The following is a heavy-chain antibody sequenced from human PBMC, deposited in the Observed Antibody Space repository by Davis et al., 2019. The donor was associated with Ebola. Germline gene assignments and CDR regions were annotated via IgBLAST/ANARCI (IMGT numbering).Heavy chain of an antibody. J-gene: IGHJ4*02. V-gene: IGHV3-33*06. D-gene: IGHD3-3*01. CDR3: ANVPFAVVPFDY. Sequence: PGGSLRLSCAASGFTFSSYGMHWVRQAPGKGLEWVAVIWYDGSNKYYADSVKGRFTISRDNSKNTLYLQMNSLRAEDTAVYYCANVPFAVVPFDYWGQGTLVTVSS. CDR2: IWYDGSNK. CDR1: GFTFSSYG.